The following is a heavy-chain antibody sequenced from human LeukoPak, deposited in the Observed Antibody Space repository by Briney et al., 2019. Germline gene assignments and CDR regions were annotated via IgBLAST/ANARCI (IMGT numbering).Heavy chain of an antibody. CDR1: GYTLTSYD. J-gene: IGHJ4*02. Sequence: ASVKVSCKTSGYTLTSYDIDWVRLATGQGLEWMGWMNFNSGNTGHAQKFQGRVTMTRSTSMSTAYMELSSLTSDDTAVYYCARSGGYWPFDSWGQGTLVTVSS. CDR2: MNFNSGNT. D-gene: IGHD6-19*01. CDR3: ARSGGYWPFDS. V-gene: IGHV1-8*01.